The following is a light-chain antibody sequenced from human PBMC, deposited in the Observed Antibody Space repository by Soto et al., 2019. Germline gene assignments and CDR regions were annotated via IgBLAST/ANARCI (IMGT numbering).Light chain of an antibody. V-gene: IGKV3-11*01. CDR2: DAS. J-gene: IGKJ3*01. CDR1: QSVSSY. Sequence: EIVLTQSPATLSLSPGERATLSCRASQSVSSYLAWYQQKPGQAPRLLIYDASNRATGIPARFSGSGSGTDFTPTISSLEPEDFQVYYCQQYGSSLFTLAPGTNVDIK. CDR3: QQYGSSLFT.